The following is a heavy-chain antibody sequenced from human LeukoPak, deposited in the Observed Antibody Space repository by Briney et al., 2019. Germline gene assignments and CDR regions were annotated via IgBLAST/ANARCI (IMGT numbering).Heavy chain of an antibody. CDR1: GFTFSCCA. V-gene: IGHV3-30-3*01. D-gene: IGHD5-18*01. Sequence: GGSLRLSCAASGFTFSCCAIHWVRQAPGKGLEWVALISYDGSNKYYADSVKGRFTISRDNSKNTLYLQMNSLRPEDTAVYYCARDTAMVLFYFDYWGQGTLVTVSS. CDR2: ISYDGSNK. J-gene: IGHJ4*02. CDR3: ARDTAMVLFYFDY.